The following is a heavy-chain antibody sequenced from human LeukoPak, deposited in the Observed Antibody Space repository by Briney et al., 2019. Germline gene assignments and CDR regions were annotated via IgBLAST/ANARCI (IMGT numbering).Heavy chain of an antibody. CDR2: ISSNGGST. Sequence: HTGGSLRLSCAASGFTFSSYGMHWVRQAPGEGLEYISAISSNGGSTYYANSVKGRFTISRDNSRNTLYLQMGSLRVEDMAVYYCARSLEGAGDYWGQGTLVTVSS. V-gene: IGHV3-64*01. CDR1: GFTFSSYG. J-gene: IGHJ4*02. D-gene: IGHD6-13*01. CDR3: ARSLEGAGDY.